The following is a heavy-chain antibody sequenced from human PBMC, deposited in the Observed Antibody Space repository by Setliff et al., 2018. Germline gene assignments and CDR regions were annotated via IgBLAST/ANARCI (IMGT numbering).Heavy chain of an antibody. Sequence: PSETLSLPCAVSGGSISSSNWWSWVRQPPGKGLEWIGEIYHSGRTNYNPSLKSRVTISVDKSKNQFSLKLSSVTAADTAVYYCARGGAGATELGYYGMDVWGQGTTVTVSS. CDR1: GGSISSSNW. V-gene: IGHV4-4*02. J-gene: IGHJ6*02. CDR3: ARGGAGATELGYYGMDV. D-gene: IGHD1-26*01. CDR2: IYHSGRT.